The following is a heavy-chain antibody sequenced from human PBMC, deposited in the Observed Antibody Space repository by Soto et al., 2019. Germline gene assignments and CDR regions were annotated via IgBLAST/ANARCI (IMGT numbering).Heavy chain of an antibody. Sequence: EVQLVESGGGLVQPGGSLKLSCAASGFTFSGSAMHWVRQASGKGLEWVGRIRSKANSYAPAYAASVKGRLTISRDDSKNTAYLQMNSLKTEATAVYYCTRHPIGALTTVVTLGYWGQGTLVTVSS. D-gene: IGHD4-17*01. V-gene: IGHV3-73*02. CDR3: TRHPIGALTTVVTLGY. CDR1: GFTFSGSA. CDR2: IRSKANSYAP. J-gene: IGHJ4*02.